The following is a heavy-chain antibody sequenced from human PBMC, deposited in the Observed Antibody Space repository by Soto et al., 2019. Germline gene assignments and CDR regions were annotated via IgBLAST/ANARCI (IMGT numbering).Heavy chain of an antibody. D-gene: IGHD1-26*01. CDR1: GFTFSSYA. CDR2: ISSVDGST. J-gene: IGHJ4*02. CDR3: SRDLYSMYLPRGSVDY. Sequence: EVQLLESGGGLVQPGGSLRLSCVASGFTFSSYAMSWVRQAPGKGLEWVSSISSVDGSTYYADSVKGRLTITRDNSKNTLYLQMNSLRTEDTAIYYCSRDLYSMYLPRGSVDYWGQGTLVAVSS. V-gene: IGHV3-23*01.